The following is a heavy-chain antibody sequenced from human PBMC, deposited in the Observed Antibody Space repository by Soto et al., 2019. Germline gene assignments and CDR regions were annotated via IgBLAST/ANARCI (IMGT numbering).Heavy chain of an antibody. CDR1: GYTFTSYA. CDR3: ARSIVVVTALDY. V-gene: IGHV1-3*05. D-gene: IGHD2-21*02. J-gene: IGHJ4*02. CDR2: INAGNGNT. Sequence: QVQLVQSGAEEKKPGASVKVSCKASGYTFTSYAMHWVRQAPGQRLEWMGWINAGNGNTKYSQKFQGRVTITRDTSASTDDMELSSLRSEDTSVSYCARSIVVVTALDYWGQGTLVTVSS.